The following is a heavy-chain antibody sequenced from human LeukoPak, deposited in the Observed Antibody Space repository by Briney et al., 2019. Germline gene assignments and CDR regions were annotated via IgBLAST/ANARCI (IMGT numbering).Heavy chain of an antibody. D-gene: IGHD2-21*02. V-gene: IGHV4-59*01. Sequence: SETLSLTCTVSGGSISSYYWSWIRQPPGKGLEWIGYIYYSGSTNYNPSLKSRVTISVDTSKNQFSLKLSSVTAADTAVYYCARGTDCGGDCYPTYFDYWGQGTLVTVSS. CDR3: ARGTDCGGDCYPTYFDY. CDR2: IYYSGST. J-gene: IGHJ4*02. CDR1: GGSISSYY.